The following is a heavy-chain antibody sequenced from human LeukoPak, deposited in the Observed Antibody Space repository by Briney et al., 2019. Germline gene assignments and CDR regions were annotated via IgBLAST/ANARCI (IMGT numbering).Heavy chain of an antibody. Sequence: SETLSLTCTVFGGSLRSYSWTWIRQPPANGLERIGYIRYSGNSNYNPSLTSRVTISLDTPKKQSSLKLTSVTAEDTAGYYCARVGINYYYGLDVWGQGTTVAVS. J-gene: IGHJ6*02. D-gene: IGHD3-10*01. V-gene: IGHV4-59*08. CDR2: IRYSGNS. CDR3: ARVGINYYYGLDV. CDR1: GGSLRSYS.